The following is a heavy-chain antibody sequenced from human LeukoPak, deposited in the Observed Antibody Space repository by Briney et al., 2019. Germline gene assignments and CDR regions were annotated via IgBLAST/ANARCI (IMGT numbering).Heavy chain of an antibody. V-gene: IGHV5-51*01. Sequence: GESLKISCKGSGYSFTSYWIGWVRQMPGKGLEWMGIIYPGDSDTRYSPSFQGQVTISADKSISTAYLQWSSLKASDTAMYYCARPGLEAAAVLDYSDYWGQGTLVTVSS. CDR1: GYSFTSYW. CDR2: IYPGDSDT. J-gene: IGHJ4*02. CDR3: ARPGLEAAAVLDYSDY. D-gene: IGHD6-13*01.